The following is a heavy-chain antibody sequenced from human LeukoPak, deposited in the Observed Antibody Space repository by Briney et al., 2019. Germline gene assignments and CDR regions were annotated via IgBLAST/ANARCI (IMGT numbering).Heavy chain of an antibody. V-gene: IGHV4-38-2*02. CDR2: IYDSGST. Sequence: PSETLSLTCTVSGYSISSGYYWGWIRQPPGNGLEWIGCIYDSGSTYYNPSLKSRVTISVDTSKNQFSLKLSSVTAADTAVYYCARYVHQHDGLAFDIWGQGTMVTVSS. D-gene: IGHD1-1*01. CDR3: ARYVHQHDGLAFDI. CDR1: GYSISSGYY. J-gene: IGHJ3*02.